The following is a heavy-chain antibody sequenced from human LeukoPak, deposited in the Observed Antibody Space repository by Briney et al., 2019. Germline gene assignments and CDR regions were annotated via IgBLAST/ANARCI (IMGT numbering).Heavy chain of an antibody. J-gene: IGHJ4*02. D-gene: IGHD5-18*01. CDR1: GFTLGVHD. Sequence: GGSLRLSCTASGFTLGVHDMHWVRQTTGDGLEWVAAVSAGHHAFYAGSVKGRFTVSREDAKNSLYLQMNSLRAGDTAVYYCVREARGYHYTYFDYWGQGSLVTVSS. CDR2: VSAGHHA. V-gene: IGHV3-13*01. CDR3: VREARGYHYTYFDY.